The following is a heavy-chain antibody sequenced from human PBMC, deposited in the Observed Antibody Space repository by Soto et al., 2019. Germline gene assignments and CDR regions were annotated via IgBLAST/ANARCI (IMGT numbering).Heavy chain of an antibody. Sequence: GGSLRLSCAASGFTFSTYWMTWVRQAPGKGLEWVANIIKDGSEKFYVDSVKGRFTISRDNAKNSLYLDMNSLRVADTAVYYCSRDWRGHGYWGQGTLVAVSS. CDR1: GFTFSTYW. CDR3: SRDWRGHGY. D-gene: IGHD3-3*01. CDR2: IIKDGSEK. V-gene: IGHV3-7*03. J-gene: IGHJ4*02.